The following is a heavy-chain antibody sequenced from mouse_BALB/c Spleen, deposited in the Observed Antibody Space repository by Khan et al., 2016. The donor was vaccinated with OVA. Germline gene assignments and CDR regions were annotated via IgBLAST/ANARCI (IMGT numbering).Heavy chain of an antibody. V-gene: IGHV9-3-1*01. J-gene: IGHJ4*01. D-gene: IGHD1-1*01. CDR1: GYSFTNYG. CDR2: INTYTGDP. CDR3: ARMALLYAFDY. Sequence: QIQLVQSGPELKKPGETVKISCKASGYSFTNYGMNWVKQAPGKGLKWMGWINTYTGDPSYADDFKGRFAFSLETSASTAYLQINNLQIDDTATDFCARMALLYAFDYWGQGTSVTVSS.